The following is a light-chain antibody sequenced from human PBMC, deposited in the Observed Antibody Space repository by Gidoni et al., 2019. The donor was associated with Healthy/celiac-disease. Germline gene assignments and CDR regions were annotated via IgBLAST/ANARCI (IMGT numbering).Light chain of an antibody. CDR2: WAS. CDR3: QQYYSTPLT. V-gene: IGKV4-1*01. Sequence: VSLGERATINCKSSQSVLYSSNNKNYLAWYQQKPGQPPKLLIYWASTRESGVPDRFCGSGSGTDFTLTISSLQAEDVAVYYCQQYYSTPLTFGGGTKVEIK. CDR1: QSVLYSSNNKNY. J-gene: IGKJ4*01.